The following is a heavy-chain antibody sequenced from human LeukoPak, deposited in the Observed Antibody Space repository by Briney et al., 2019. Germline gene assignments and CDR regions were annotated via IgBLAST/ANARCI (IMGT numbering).Heavy chain of an antibody. CDR1: GYTFTSYY. CDR3: AKAGKDYYDSSGYRVDY. CDR2: INPSGGST. D-gene: IGHD3-22*01. V-gene: IGHV1-46*01. J-gene: IGHJ4*02. Sequence: ASVKVSCKASGYTFTSYYMHWVRQAPGQGLEWMGIINPSGGSTSYAQKFQGRVTMTRNTSISTAYMELSSLRSEDTAVYYCAKAGKDYYDSSGYRVDYWGQGTLVTVSS.